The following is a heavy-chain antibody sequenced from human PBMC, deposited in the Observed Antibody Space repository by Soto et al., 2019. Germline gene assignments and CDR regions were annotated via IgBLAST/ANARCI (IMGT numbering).Heavy chain of an antibody. CDR1: GFTVSSNY. CDR3: ARDSNWKDYYYMDV. V-gene: IGHV3-53*04. Sequence: GGSLRLSCAASGFTVSSNYMSWVRQAPGKGLEWVSVIYSGGSTYYADSVKGRFTISRHNSKNTLYLQMNSLRAEDTAVYYCARDSNWKDYYYMDVWGKGTTVTVSS. J-gene: IGHJ6*03. D-gene: IGHD1-1*01. CDR2: IYSGGST.